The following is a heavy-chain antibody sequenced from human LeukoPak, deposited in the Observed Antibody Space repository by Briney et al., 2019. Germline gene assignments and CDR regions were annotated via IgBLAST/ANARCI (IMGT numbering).Heavy chain of an antibody. J-gene: IGHJ4*02. D-gene: IGHD3-22*01. CDR1: GFTFSNYW. CDR2: IKYDGSQK. Sequence: PGGSLRLSCAASGFTFSNYWMSGVRQAPGKGREGVTIIKYDGSQKYYADSVKGRFTISRDNAKNSLSLQMNSLRVEDTAVYYCARDWNYFENSGFYFEHWGQGTLVTVSS. V-gene: IGHV3-7*03. CDR3: ARDWNYFENSGFYFEH.